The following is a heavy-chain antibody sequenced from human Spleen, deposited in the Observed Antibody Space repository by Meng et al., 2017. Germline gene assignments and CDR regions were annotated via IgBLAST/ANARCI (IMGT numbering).Heavy chain of an antibody. V-gene: IGHV3-33*06. CDR3: AKAVHPGMTTVVNPPDY. D-gene: IGHD4-23*01. CDR2: IWYDGSNK. J-gene: IGHJ4*02. Sequence: GESLKISCAASGLTFSSYGMHWVRQAPGKGLEWVAVIWYDGSNKYYVDSVKGRFTISRDNSKNTLYLQMNSLRAEDTAVYYCAKAVHPGMTTVVNPPDYWGQGTLVTVSS. CDR1: GLTFSSYG.